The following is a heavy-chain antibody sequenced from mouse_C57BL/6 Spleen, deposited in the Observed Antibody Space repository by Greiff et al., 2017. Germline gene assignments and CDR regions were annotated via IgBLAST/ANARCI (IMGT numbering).Heavy chain of an antibody. Sequence: VQLQQSGTVLARPGASVKMSCKTSGYTFTSYWMHWVKQRPGQGLEWIGAIYPGNSDTSYNQKFKGKAKLTAVTSASTAYMELSSLTNEDSAVYYCTRRRGYEDYFDYWGQGTTLTVSS. J-gene: IGHJ2*01. CDR2: IYPGNSDT. CDR1: GYTFTSYW. D-gene: IGHD2-2*01. CDR3: TRRRGYEDYFDY. V-gene: IGHV1-5*01.